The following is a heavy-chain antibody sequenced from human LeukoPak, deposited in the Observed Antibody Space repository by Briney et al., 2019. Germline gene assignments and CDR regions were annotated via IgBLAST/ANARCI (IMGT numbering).Heavy chain of an antibody. V-gene: IGHV3-23*01. Sequence: GGSLGLSCAASGFTFSNYAMTWVRQAPGKGLEWVSAISDSSVSTYYADSVKGRFTVSRDNSKNTVYLQMNSLRVDDTAVYYCARGGFTIFGVVMASYPQDWGQGTLVTVSS. CDR3: ARGGFTIFGVVMASYPQD. J-gene: IGHJ4*02. D-gene: IGHD3-3*01. CDR2: ISDSSVST. CDR1: GFTFSNYA.